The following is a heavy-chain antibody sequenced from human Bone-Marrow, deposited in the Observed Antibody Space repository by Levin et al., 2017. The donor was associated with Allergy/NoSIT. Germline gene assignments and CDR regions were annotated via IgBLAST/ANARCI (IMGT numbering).Heavy chain of an antibody. CDR1: GFTFSDYY. J-gene: IGHJ4*02. Sequence: PGGSLRLSCAASGFTFSDYYLSWVRQVPGKGLEWIAYITALGSYPHYADSVKGRFTISRDNAKKSLYLQMNDLRAEDTAIYYCARDNYHGSGTNSMYFSDYWGQGALVTVSS. CDR2: ITALGSYP. CDR3: ARDNYHGSGTNSMYFSDY. V-gene: IGHV3-11*06. D-gene: IGHD3-10*01.